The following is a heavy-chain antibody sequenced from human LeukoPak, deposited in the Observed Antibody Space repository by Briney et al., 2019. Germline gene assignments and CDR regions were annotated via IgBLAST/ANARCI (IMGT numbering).Heavy chain of an antibody. CDR3: ARQQHSGSYGYFDY. CDR1: LFPFSNHW. D-gene: IGHD1-26*01. V-gene: IGHV3-7*01. Sequence: GGSLRLSCAASLFPFSNHWMSWVRQAPGKWLEWVANIKEDESEKYYVASVKGRFTISRDNAKNSLYLQMNSLRVEDTAVYYCARQQHSGSYGYFDYWGQGTLVTVSS. J-gene: IGHJ4*02. CDR2: IKEDESEK.